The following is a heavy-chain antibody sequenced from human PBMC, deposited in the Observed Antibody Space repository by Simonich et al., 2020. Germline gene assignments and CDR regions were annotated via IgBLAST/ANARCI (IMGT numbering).Heavy chain of an antibody. CDR1: GFTFSSYE. J-gene: IGHJ6*02. Sequence: EVQLVESGGGLVQPGGSLRLSCAASGFTFSSYEMNWVRQAPGKGLEWVSYISSSGSTIYYADCVKGRFTISKDNAKNSLYLQMNSLRAEDTAVYYCARDFRLQLVEIGTYYYYGMDVWGQGTTVTVSS. D-gene: IGHD6-6*01. CDR2: ISSSGSTI. CDR3: ARDFRLQLVEIGTYYYYGMDV. V-gene: IGHV3-48*03.